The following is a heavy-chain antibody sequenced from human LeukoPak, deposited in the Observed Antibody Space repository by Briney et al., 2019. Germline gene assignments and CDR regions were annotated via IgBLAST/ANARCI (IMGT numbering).Heavy chain of an antibody. D-gene: IGHD3-10*01. CDR3: ARDLDYYGSGSYYKGYFDY. CDR2: ISGTRNTI. Sequence: GGSLRLSCTTSGFTFNNYNMNWVRQAPGKGLEWISYISGTRNTIYYADSVKGRFTISRDSAKNSLYLQMNSLRAEDTAVYYCARDLDYYGSGSYYKGYFDYWGQGTLVTVSS. CDR1: GFTFNNYN. V-gene: IGHV3-48*04. J-gene: IGHJ4*02.